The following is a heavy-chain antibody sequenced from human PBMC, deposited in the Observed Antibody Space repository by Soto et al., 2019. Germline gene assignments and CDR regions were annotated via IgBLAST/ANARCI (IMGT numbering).Heavy chain of an antibody. CDR3: ARGSGYNWNYVGWFDP. D-gene: IGHD1-7*01. CDR2: INPNSGGT. CDR1: GYTFTGYY. Sequence: QVQLVQSGAEVKKPGASVKVSCKASGYTFTGYYMHWVRQAPGQGLEWMGWINPNSGGTNYAQKFQGWVTMTRETSISTAYMELSRLRSDDTAVYYCARGSGYNWNYVGWFDPWGQGTLVTVSS. V-gene: IGHV1-2*04. J-gene: IGHJ5*02.